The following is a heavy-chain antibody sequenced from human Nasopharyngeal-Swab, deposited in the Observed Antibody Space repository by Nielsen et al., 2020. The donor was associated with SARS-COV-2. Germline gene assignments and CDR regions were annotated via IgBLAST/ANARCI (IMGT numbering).Heavy chain of an antibody. D-gene: IGHD2-21*02. J-gene: IGHJ4*02. CDR3: AKDRVGVTPFDY. Sequence: WIRQPPGKGLEWVSSISSSSSYIYYADSVKGRFTISRDNSKNTLYLQMSSLRAEDTAVYYCAKDRVGVTPFDYWGQGTLVTVSS. CDR2: ISSSSSYI. V-gene: IGHV3-21*04.